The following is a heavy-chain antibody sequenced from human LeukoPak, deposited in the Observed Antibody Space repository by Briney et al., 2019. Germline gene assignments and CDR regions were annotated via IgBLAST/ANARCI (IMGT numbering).Heavy chain of an antibody. J-gene: IGHJ5*02. V-gene: IGHV3-9*02. CDR2: ISWNSGSI. D-gene: IGHD6-13*01. CDR1: GFTSDDYA. Sequence: GRSLRLSCAASGFTSDDYAMHWVRQAPGKGLEWVSGISWNSGSIGYADSVKGRFTISRDNAKNSLYLQMNSLRAEDTALYYCAKDGRVAPYSSPSWFDPWGQGTLVTVSS. CDR3: AKDGRVAPYSSPSWFDP.